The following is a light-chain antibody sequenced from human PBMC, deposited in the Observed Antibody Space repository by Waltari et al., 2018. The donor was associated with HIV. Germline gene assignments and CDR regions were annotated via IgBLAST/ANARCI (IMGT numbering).Light chain of an antibody. V-gene: IGKV1-39*01. CDR1: QQSGSC. Sequence: DIQLTQSPLHLSASMGERVTITCGASQQSGSCFNWYLHKPGTPPKLLIFGSSTLQGGVPSRFSGGGSGTDFFLSIDSLQPEDFAIYYCQKGFTSPATFGQGTKVELK. CDR3: QKGFTSPAT. CDR2: GSS. J-gene: IGKJ2*01.